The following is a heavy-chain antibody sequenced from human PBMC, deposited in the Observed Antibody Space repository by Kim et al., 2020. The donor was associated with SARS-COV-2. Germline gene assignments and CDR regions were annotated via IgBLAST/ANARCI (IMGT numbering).Heavy chain of an antibody. CDR2: ISAYNGNT. CDR3: AMGEWYNWNYHYYYGMDV. D-gene: IGHD1-20*01. V-gene: IGHV1-18*01. CDR1: GYTFTSYG. Sequence: ASVKVSCKASGYTFTSYGISWVRQAPGQGLEWMGWISAYNGNTNYAQKLQGRVTMTTDTSTSTAYMELRSLRSDDTAVYYCAMGEWYNWNYHYYYGMDVWGQGTTVTVSS. J-gene: IGHJ6*02.